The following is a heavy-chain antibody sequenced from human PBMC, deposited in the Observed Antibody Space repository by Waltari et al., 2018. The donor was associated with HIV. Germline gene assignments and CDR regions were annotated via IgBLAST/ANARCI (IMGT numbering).Heavy chain of an antibody. J-gene: IGHJ5*02. V-gene: IGHV4-34*01. Sequence: QVQLQQWGTGLVKASQTVSLTCAVYGGSFTGYYWSWIRQPPGKGLEWIGEINHSGSTICTPSRKSRVTISVDTSKNQFSLKLSSVTAADTAVYYCARPQGTGWFDPWGLGTLVTV. CDR2: INHSGST. D-gene: IGHD3-10*01. CDR1: GGSFTGYY. CDR3: ARPQGTGWFDP.